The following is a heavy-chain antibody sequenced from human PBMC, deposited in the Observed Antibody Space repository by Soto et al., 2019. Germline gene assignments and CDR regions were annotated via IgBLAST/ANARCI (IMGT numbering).Heavy chain of an antibody. D-gene: IGHD2-2*01. J-gene: IGHJ6*03. CDR1: GGSFSGYY. CDR2: INHSGST. CDR3: ARERGDCSSTSCYLVYYYYYMDV. Sequence: SETLSLTCAVYGGSFSGYYWSWIRQPPGKGLEWIGEINHSGSTNYNPSLKSRVTISVDTSKNQFSLKLSSVTAADTAVYYCARERGDCSSTSCYLVYYYYYMDVWGKGTTVT. V-gene: IGHV4-34*01.